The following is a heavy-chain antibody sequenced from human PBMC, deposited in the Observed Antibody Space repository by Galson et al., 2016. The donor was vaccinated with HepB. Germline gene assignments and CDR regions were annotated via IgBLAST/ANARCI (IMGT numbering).Heavy chain of an antibody. CDR2: IIPMFVTP. CDR1: GGSFSNSA. J-gene: IGHJ4*02. Sequence: SVKVSCKVSGGSFSNSAISWVRQAPGQGLEWMGGIIPMFVTPNYAQTFRGRVTVTADESTSTAYMELSSLRSQDTAVYSCSSHTRGQYNSGRYGFNYWGQGTLVTVSS. D-gene: IGHD3-10*01. V-gene: IGHV1-69*13. CDR3: SSHTRGQYNSGRYGFNY.